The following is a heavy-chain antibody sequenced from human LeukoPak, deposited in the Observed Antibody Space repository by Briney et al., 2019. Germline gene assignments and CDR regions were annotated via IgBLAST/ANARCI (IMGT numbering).Heavy chain of an antibody. J-gene: IGHJ4*02. CDR1: GGSISTYY. CDR3: ARHLRTFWGIDY. CDR2: IYYSGST. V-gene: IGHV4-59*08. D-gene: IGHD7-27*01. Sequence: SETLSLTCTVSGGSISTYYWSWIRQPPGKGLEWIGYIYYSGSTNYYPSLKSRVTISVDTSKNQFSLELSSVTAADTAVYYCARHLRTFWGIDYWGQGTLVTVSS.